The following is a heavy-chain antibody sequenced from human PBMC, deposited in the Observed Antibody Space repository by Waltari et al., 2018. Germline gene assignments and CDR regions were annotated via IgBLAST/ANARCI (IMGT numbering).Heavy chain of an antibody. J-gene: IGHJ6*03. Sequence: EVQLVASGGGLVKPGGSLRHSCAASGFTFSSYSINCVRQAPGKGLEWFSSISSSSSYIYYADSVKGRFTISRDNAKNSLYLQMNSLRAEDTAVYYCARETGYYYMDVWGKGTTVTISS. V-gene: IGHV3-21*01. D-gene: IGHD7-27*01. CDR3: ARETGYYYMDV. CDR2: ISSSSSYI. CDR1: GFTFSSYS.